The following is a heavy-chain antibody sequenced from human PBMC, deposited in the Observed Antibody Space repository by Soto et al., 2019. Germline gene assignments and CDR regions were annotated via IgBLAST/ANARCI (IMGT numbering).Heavy chain of an antibody. CDR3: ARYYDFWSGYYRLDGMDV. Sequence: GASVKVSCKASGYTFTSYGISWVRQAPGQGLEWMGWISAYNGNTNYAQKLQGRVTMTTDKSKSTAYMELRSLRSDDTAVYYCARYYDFWSGYYRLDGMDVWGQGTTVTVSS. D-gene: IGHD3-3*01. CDR1: GYTFTSYG. V-gene: IGHV1-18*04. CDR2: ISAYNGNT. J-gene: IGHJ6*02.